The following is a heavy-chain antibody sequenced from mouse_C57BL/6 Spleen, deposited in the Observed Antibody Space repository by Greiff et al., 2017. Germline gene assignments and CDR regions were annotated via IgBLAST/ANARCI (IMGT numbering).Heavy chain of an antibody. CDR2: IYPGDGDT. V-gene: IGHV1-80*01. D-gene: IGHD3-3*01. J-gene: IGHJ3*01. Sequence: QLKESGAELVKPGASVKISCKASGYAFSSYWMNWVKQRPGKGLEWIGQIYPGDGDTNYNGKFKGKATLTADKSSSTAYMQLSSLTSEDSAVYFCAMGDLAWFAYWGQGTLVTVSA. CDR3: AMGDLAWFAY. CDR1: GYAFSSYW.